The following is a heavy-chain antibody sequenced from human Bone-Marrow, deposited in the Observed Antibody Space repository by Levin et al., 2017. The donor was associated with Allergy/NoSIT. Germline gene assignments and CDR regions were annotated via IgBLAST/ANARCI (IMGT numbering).Heavy chain of an antibody. CDR1: GFTFSSYA. D-gene: IGHD4-17*01. J-gene: IGHJ3*02. V-gene: IGHV3-23*01. CDR2: ISGSGGST. Sequence: GGSLRLSCAASGFTFSSYAMSWVRQAPGKGLEWVSAISGSGGSTYYADSVKGRFTISRDNSKNTLYLQMNSLRAEDTAVYYCAKIQGATVTTYLDDAFDIWGQGTMVTVSS. CDR3: AKIQGATVTTYLDDAFDI.